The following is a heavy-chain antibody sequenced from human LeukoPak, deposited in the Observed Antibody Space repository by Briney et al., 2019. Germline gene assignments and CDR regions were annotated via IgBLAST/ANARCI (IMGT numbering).Heavy chain of an antibody. Sequence: ASVKVSCKASGYTFTSYYMHWVRQAPGQGLEWMGIIKPSGGSPSYAQKFQGRVTMTTDTSTSTVYMEVSSLRSEDTAVYYCARDQILRFLEVDYYYYGMDVWGQGTTVTVSS. CDR3: ARDQILRFLEVDYYYYGMDV. CDR2: IKPSGGSP. V-gene: IGHV1-46*01. CDR1: GYTFTSYY. D-gene: IGHD3-3*01. J-gene: IGHJ6*02.